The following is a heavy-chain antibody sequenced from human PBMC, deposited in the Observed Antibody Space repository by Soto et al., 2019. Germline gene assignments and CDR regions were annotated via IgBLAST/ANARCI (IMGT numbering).Heavy chain of an antibody. Sequence: QITLKESGPTLVKPTQALTLTFTFSAFSLSTSGLGVGWIRQPPGKALELLALIYWDDDKRYSPSLKNRLTIFKDTAKTLVILIMTNMDPVDTATYYCAHRVIWRPFDWSIGWFDPWGQGTLVTVSS. CDR3: AHRVIWRPFDWSIGWFDP. V-gene: IGHV2-5*02. D-gene: IGHD3-9*01. CDR1: AFSLSTSGLG. J-gene: IGHJ5*02. CDR2: IYWDDDK.